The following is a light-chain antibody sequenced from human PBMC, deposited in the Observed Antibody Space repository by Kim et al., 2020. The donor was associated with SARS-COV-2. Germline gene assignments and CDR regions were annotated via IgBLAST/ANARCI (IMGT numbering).Light chain of an antibody. CDR3: KQYDKSPPRYT. CDR2: GTS. J-gene: IGKJ2*01. CDR1: QSVNSIY. V-gene: IGKV3-20*01. Sequence: EIVLTQSPGTLSLSPGERATLSCRTSQSVNSIYLAWYQQKPGQAPRLLIYGTSNRATGIPDRFSGSVSGTDFTLTISRLEPEDFAVYYCKQYDKSPPRYTFGQGTKLEI.